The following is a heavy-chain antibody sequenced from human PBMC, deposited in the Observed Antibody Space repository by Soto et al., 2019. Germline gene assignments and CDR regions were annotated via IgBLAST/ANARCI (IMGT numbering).Heavy chain of an antibody. CDR3: ARRGARPWPFTWELPGH. CDR2: ITPFSGDV. V-gene: IGHV1-45*02. J-gene: IGHJ4*02. CDR1: GNTFSYRY. D-gene: IGHD1-26*01. Sequence: QMQLVQSGAEVKKTGSSVTVSCKALGNTFSYRYLHWVRQAPGQALEWMGWITPFSGDVHYAQKFQGRGTLTRDRVNNPGLKAMSRLGSGRPAIFFLARRGARPWPFTWELPGHWGQGTLVTVSS.